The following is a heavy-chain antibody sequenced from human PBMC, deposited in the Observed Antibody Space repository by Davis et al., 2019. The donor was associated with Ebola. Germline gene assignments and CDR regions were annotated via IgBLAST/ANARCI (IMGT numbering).Heavy chain of an antibody. CDR3: AGYGDYFLG. J-gene: IGHJ4*02. CDR1: GGSIISSSYY. Sequence: SETLSLTCTVSGGSIISSSYYWGWIRQPPGKGLEWIGCLFHSGSTFYTPSLKSRVTISVDRSKNQFSLKLTSVTAADTAVYYCAGYGDYFLGWGQGTLVTVSS. V-gene: IGHV4-39*07. D-gene: IGHD4-17*01. CDR2: LFHSGST.